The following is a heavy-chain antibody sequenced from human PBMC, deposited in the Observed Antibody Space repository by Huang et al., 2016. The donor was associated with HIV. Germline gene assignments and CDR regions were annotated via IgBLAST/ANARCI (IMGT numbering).Heavy chain of an antibody. V-gene: IGHV4-39*01. J-gene: IGHJ4*02. CDR2: IYYSGST. CDR3: ARLPGSITMIRGVITDPY. D-gene: IGHD3-10*01. Sequence: QLQLQESGPGLVKPSETLSLTCTVSGGSIRSDNYYWGWIRQPPGKGLEWIGSIYYSGSTYYNPSLKVGVTITVDTSKNQFSLKMRSVTAADTAVYYCARLPGSITMIRGVITDPYWGQGTLVTVSS. CDR1: GGSIRSDNYY.